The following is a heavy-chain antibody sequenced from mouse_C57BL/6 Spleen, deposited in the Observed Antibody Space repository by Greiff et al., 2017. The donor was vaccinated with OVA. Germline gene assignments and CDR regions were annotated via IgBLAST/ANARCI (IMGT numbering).Heavy chain of an antibody. CDR1: GFTFNTYA. CDR2: IRSKSSNYAT. Sequence: GGGLVQPKGSLKLSCAASGFTFNTYAMHWVRQAPGKGLEWVARIRSKSSNYATYYADSVKDRFTISRDDSQSMLYLQMNNLKTEDTAMYYCVGEEGYYGSNWYFDVWGTGTTVTVSS. J-gene: IGHJ1*03. CDR3: VGEEGYYGSNWYFDV. D-gene: IGHD1-1*01. V-gene: IGHV10-3*01.